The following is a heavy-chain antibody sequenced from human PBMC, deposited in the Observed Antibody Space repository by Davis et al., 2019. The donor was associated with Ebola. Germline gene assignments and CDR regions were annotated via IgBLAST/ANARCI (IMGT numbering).Heavy chain of an antibody. D-gene: IGHD3-10*01. V-gene: IGHV1-18*01. Sequence: ASVKVSCKASGYTFTSYGISWVRQAPGQGLEWMGWISAYNGNTNYAQKLQGRVTMTTDTSTSTAYMELRSLRSDDTAVYYCARESDRQWFGESINPNPNWFDPWGQGTLVTVSS. CDR1: GYTFTSYG. CDR2: ISAYNGNT. CDR3: ARESDRQWFGESINPNPNWFDP. J-gene: IGHJ5*02.